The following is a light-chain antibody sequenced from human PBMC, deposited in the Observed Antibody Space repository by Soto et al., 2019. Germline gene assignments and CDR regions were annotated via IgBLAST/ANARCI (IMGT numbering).Light chain of an antibody. CDR2: GAS. CDR3: QQYGRSSLT. CDR1: QSVSSTY. V-gene: IGKV3-20*01. Sequence: EIVLTQSPGTLSLSPGERATLSYRASQSVSSTYLAWYQQKPGQAPRLLIYGASSRASGIPGRFSGSGSGTDFTLTISRLDPEDFAVYYCQQYGRSSLTFGPGTKVDIK. J-gene: IGKJ3*01.